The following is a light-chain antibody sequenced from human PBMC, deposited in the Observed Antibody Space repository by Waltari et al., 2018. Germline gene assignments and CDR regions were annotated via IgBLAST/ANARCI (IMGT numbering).Light chain of an antibody. Sequence: SYEVTQSPSVSVSPGPTAAITCSGDTLGEKYVCWYQQKPGQSPLLVLYQDDKRPSGIPERFSGSNSGNTATLVISGTQAMDEADYYCQAWDTDTVIFGGGTKLTVL. CDR2: QDD. CDR1: TLGEKY. V-gene: IGLV3-1*01. J-gene: IGLJ2*01. CDR3: QAWDTDTVI.